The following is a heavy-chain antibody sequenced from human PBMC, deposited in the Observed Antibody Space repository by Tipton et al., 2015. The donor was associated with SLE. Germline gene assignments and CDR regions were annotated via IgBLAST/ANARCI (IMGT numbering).Heavy chain of an antibody. CDR1: GGSFSGYY. Sequence: TLSLTCDVYGGSFSGYYWSWIRQPPGKGLEWIGEINHSGSTNYNPSLKSRVTISVDTSKNQFSLKLSSVTAADTAVYYCARTSIAGLGDAFDIWGQGTMVTVSS. CDR3: ARTSIAGLGDAFDI. J-gene: IGHJ3*02. D-gene: IGHD6-6*01. CDR2: INHSGST. V-gene: IGHV4-34*01.